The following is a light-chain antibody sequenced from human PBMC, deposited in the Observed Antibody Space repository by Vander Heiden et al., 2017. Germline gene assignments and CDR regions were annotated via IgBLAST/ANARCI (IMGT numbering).Light chain of an antibody. CDR3: EHLNNFPLT. V-gene: IGKV1-9*01. J-gene: IGKJ4*01. Sequence: DIQLTQSPSYLSSSVGGGITITCRASQGISSYLAWHQQTPGKAPKLLISSASALQSGVPSRFSGSGSGTEFTLTINSLQPEDSATFYCEHLNNFPLTFGGGTKVEI. CDR2: SAS. CDR1: QGISSY.